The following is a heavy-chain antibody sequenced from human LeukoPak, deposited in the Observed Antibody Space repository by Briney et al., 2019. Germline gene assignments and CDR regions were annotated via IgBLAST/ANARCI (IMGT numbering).Heavy chain of an antibody. V-gene: IGHV3-7*01. CDR2: INQDGSAK. CDR1: GFTFSRHW. Sequence: PGGSLRLSCVASGFTFSRHWMSWLRQAPGKGLEWVARINQDGSAKPYVDSVQGRFIISRDNAENSLSLQMNSLTTEDTAMYYCARPGGGDAFDAFNIWGQGTMVIVSS. CDR3: ARPGGGDAFDAFNI. D-gene: IGHD2-21*02. J-gene: IGHJ3*02.